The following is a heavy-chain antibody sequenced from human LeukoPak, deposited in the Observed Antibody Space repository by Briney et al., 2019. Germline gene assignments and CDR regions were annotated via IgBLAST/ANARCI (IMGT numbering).Heavy chain of an antibody. V-gene: IGHV3-48*03. CDR2: ISSSGSTI. CDR1: GFTFSQYW. CDR3: ARRILYSPYYFDY. Sequence: PGGSLRLSCAASGFTFSQYWMSWVRQAPGKGLEWVSYISSSGSTIYYADSVKGRFTISRDNAKNSLYLQMNSLRAEDTAVYYCARRILYSPYYFDYWGQGTLVTVSS. J-gene: IGHJ4*02. D-gene: IGHD2-8*01.